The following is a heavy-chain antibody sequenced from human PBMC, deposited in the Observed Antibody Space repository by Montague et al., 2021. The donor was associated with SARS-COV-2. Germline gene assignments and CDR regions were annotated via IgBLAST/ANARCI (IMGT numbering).Heavy chain of an antibody. Sequence: SLRLSCSASGFILSNYAMTWVRQAPGKGLEWVSTMSGSGVRRDYXDSVKGRFTISRDSSKNTLYLQMNSLRVEDTAVYYCAKDTATIRIAVALMDVWGQGTTVIVSS. V-gene: IGHV3-23*01. CDR3: AKDTATIRIAVALMDV. D-gene: IGHD6-19*01. J-gene: IGHJ6*02. CDR1: GFILSNYA. CDR2: MSGSGVRR.